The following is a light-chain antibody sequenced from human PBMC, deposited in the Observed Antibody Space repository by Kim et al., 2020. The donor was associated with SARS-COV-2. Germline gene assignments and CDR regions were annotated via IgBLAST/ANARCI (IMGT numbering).Light chain of an antibody. CDR1: SLRNYY. V-gene: IGLV3-19*02. CDR2: FKN. J-gene: IGLJ2*01. Sequence: SSELPQDPAVSVALGQTVRITCQGDSLRNYYASWYQQRPGQAPVRVYFKNERPSGIPDRFSGSSSGNTASLTITGAQAEDEADYYCNSWDNSGDRVVFGGGTQLTVL. CDR3: NSWDNSGDRVV.